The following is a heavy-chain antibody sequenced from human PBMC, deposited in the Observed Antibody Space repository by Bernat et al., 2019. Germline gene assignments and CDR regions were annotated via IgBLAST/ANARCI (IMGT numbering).Heavy chain of an antibody. V-gene: IGHV3-48*02. Sequence: EVQLVESGGGLVQPGGSLRLSCAASGFTFSSYSMNWVRQAPGQGLEWVSYISSSSSTIYYADSVKGRFTISRDNAKNSLYLQMNSLRDEDTAVYYCASGDYYGSGSAFDYWGQGTLVTVSS. CDR2: ISSSSSTI. CDR1: GFTFSSYS. J-gene: IGHJ4*02. D-gene: IGHD3-10*01. CDR3: ASGDYYGSGSAFDY.